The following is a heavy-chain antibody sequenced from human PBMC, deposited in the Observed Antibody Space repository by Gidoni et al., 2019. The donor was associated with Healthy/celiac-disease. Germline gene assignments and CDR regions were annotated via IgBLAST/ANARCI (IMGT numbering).Heavy chain of an antibody. CDR3: ARGGITIFGVVTPFDY. CDR1: VGSLSSYY. CDR2: IYYSGST. Sequence: QVQLQESGPGLVKPSETLSLTCTVSVGSLSSYYWSWIRQPPGKGLEWIGYIYYSGSTNYNPSLKSRVTISVDTSKNQFSLKLSSVTAADTAVYYCARGGITIFGVVTPFDYWGQGTLVTVSS. D-gene: IGHD3-3*01. V-gene: IGHV4-59*01. J-gene: IGHJ4*02.